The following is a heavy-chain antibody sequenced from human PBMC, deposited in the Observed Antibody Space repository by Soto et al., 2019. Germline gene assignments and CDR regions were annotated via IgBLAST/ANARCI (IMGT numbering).Heavy chain of an antibody. J-gene: IGHJ3*01. CDR3: ATWHEREHAYDV. V-gene: IGHV3-53*01. CDR2: LYDVDGS. CDR1: GLTVSGKKY. D-gene: IGHD1-1*01. Sequence: DVQLVESGGGLMQPGESLRLSCAASGLTVSGKKYVAWVRQAPGKGLAWVSALYDVDGSFYTDYVKGRFTTSIDSSKTTVYLQMNGLRPDDTAVYYCATWHEREHAYDVWGQGTTVTVSS.